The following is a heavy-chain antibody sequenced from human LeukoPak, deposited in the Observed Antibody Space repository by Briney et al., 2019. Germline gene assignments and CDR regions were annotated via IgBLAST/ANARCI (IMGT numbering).Heavy chain of an antibody. CDR1: DFSFSNSA. CDR2: IVVCSGNT. V-gene: IGHV1-58*01. J-gene: IGHJ4*02. D-gene: IGHD2/OR15-2a*01. CDR3: AADDQQLIL. Sequence: SVKVSCKASDFSFSNSAFQWVRQARGPRLEWMVWIVVCSGNTNYAQRFQERVIISRDMSTKTVYMELSSLRSDDTAVYYCAADDQQLILWGQGTLVAVSS.